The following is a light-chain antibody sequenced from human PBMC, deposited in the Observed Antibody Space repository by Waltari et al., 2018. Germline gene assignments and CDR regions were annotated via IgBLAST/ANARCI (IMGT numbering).Light chain of an antibody. V-gene: IGKV3-20*01. Sequence: IVLTQSSRTPFFFSRGKGTPLCCASQSGGTTLFAYRQQKGGQAPRLLIYGVSIRATGISDRFSGSGFGTDFSLTISGLEPEDSAVYYCQHYVRLPVTFGQGTTVEIK. CDR1: QSGGTTL. CDR3: QHYVRLPVT. CDR2: GVS. J-gene: IGKJ1*01.